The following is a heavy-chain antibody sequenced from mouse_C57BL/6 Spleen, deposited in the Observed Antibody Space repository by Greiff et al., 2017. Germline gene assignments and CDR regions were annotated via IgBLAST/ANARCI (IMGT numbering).Heavy chain of an antibody. CDR2: INPSNGGT. Sequence: QVQLQQSGTELVKPGASVKLSCKASGYTFTSYWMHWVKQRPGQGLEWIGNINPSNGGTNYNEKFKSKATLTVDKSSSTAYMQLSSLTSEDSAVYYCARAGRLRRPYYFDYWGQGTTLTVSS. D-gene: IGHD2-4*01. CDR1: GYTFTSYW. V-gene: IGHV1-53*01. CDR3: ARAGRLRRPYYFDY. J-gene: IGHJ2*01.